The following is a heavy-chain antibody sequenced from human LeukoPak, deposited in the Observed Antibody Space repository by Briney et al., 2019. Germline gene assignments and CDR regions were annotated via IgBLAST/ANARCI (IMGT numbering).Heavy chain of an antibody. D-gene: IGHD3-3*01. V-gene: IGHV1-18*01. Sequence: ASVKVSCKASGYTFTNCGISWVRQAPGQGLEWMGWISIYNGNTDYAQKLRGRVTMTTDTSTSTAYMELRSLRSDDTAVYHCARITYDFWSGYYMPDDPWGQGTLVTVSS. J-gene: IGHJ5*02. CDR2: ISIYNGNT. CDR3: ARITYDFWSGYYMPDDP. CDR1: GYTFTNCG.